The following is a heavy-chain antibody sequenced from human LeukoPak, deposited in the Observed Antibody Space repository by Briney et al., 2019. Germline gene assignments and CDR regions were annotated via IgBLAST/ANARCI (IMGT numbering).Heavy chain of an antibody. CDR2: IYYSGST. J-gene: IGHJ3*02. D-gene: IGHD6-13*01. Sequence: SETLSLTCTVSGGSISSSSYYWGWIRQPPGKGLEWIGSIYYSGSTYYNPSLKSRVTISVDTSKNQFSLKLSSVTAADTAVYYCARHRNTGYSSSWYPTDAFDIWGQGTMVTVSS. V-gene: IGHV4-39*07. CDR1: GGSISSSSYY. CDR3: ARHRNTGYSSSWYPTDAFDI.